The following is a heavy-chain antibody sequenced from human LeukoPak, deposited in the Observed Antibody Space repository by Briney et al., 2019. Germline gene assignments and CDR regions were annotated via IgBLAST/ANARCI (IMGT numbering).Heavy chain of an antibody. CDR2: IYYSGST. Sequence: PSETLSLTCTVSGGSISSSSYYWGWIRQPPGKGLEWIGSIYYSGSTYYNPSLKSRVTISVDTSKNQFSLKLSSVTAADTAVYYCARHGRAGIAALFDYWGQGTLVTVSS. V-gene: IGHV4-39*01. J-gene: IGHJ4*02. D-gene: IGHD6-13*01. CDR1: GGSISSSSYY. CDR3: ARHGRAGIAALFDY.